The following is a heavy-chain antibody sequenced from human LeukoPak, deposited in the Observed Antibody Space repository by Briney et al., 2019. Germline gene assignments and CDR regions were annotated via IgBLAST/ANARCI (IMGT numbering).Heavy chain of an antibody. CDR1: GGSISSGSYY. CDR2: IYTSGST. Sequence: SQTLSLTCTVSGGSISSGSYYWSWIRQPAGKGLEWIGRIYTSGSTNYYPSLKSRVTISVDTSKNQFSLKLSSVTAADTAVYYCARLYSSGWYGFGAYYYGMDVWGQGTTVTVSS. CDR3: ARLYSSGWYGFGAYYYGMDV. J-gene: IGHJ6*02. V-gene: IGHV4-61*02. D-gene: IGHD6-19*01.